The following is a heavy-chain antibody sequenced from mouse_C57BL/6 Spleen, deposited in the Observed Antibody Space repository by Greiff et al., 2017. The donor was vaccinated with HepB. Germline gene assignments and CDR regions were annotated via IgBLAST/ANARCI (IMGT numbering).Heavy chain of an antibody. Sequence: QVHVKQPGAELVRPGSSVKLSCKASGYTFTSYWMHWVKQRPIQGLEWIGNIDPSDSETHYNQKFKDKATLTVDKSSSTAYMQLSSLTSEDSAVYYCATIYYDYAFAYWGQGTLVTVSA. V-gene: IGHV1-52*01. D-gene: IGHD2-4*01. CDR3: ATIYYDYAFAY. CDR1: GYTFTSYW. J-gene: IGHJ3*01. CDR2: IDPSDSET.